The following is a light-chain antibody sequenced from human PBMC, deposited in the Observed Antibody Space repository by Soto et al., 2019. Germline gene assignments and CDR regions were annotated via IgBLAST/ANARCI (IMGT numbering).Light chain of an antibody. CDR2: AAS. Sequence: AIRMTQSPSSLSASTGDRVTITCRASQGISSYLAWYQQKPGKAPKLLSYAASTLQSGVPSRFSGSGSGTDFTLTISCLQSEDFATYYCQQYYSYPQTFGQGTKVDIK. J-gene: IGKJ1*01. CDR3: QQYYSYPQT. V-gene: IGKV1-8*01. CDR1: QGISSY.